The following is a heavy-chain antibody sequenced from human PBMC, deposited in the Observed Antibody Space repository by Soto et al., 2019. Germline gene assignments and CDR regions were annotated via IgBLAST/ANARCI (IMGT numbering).Heavy chain of an antibody. J-gene: IGHJ4*02. V-gene: IGHV4-61*08. D-gene: IGHD1-26*01. CDR2: IYYSGST. CDR3: ARRYGGNFDY. CDR1: GGSISSGVYS. Sequence: PSETLSLTCAVFGGSISSGVYSWGWNRQPSGKGLEWIGYIYYSGSTNYNPSLKSRVTISVDTSKNQFSLKLRSVTGADTAVYYCARRYGGNFDYWGQGTLVTVSS.